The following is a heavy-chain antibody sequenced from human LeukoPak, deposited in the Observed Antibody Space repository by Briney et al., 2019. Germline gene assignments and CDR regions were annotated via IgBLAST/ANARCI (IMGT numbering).Heavy chain of an antibody. CDR3: ARDAQLERRHSDAFDI. V-gene: IGHV4-4*08. D-gene: IGHD1-1*01. J-gene: IGHJ3*02. CDR2: VFSSGST. CDR1: GGSISGYY. Sequence: SETLSLTCTVSGGSISGYYWSWIRQPPGKGLEWIGYVFSSGSTNYNPSLKSRVTISVDTSKNHFSLRLTSVTAADTAVYYCARDAQLERRHSDAFDIWGQGTMVTVSS.